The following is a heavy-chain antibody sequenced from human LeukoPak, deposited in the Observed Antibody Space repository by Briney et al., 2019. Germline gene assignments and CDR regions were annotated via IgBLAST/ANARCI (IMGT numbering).Heavy chain of an antibody. V-gene: IGHV3-48*01. J-gene: IGHJ6*02. CDR3: ARDRRKYYYYYGMDV. CDR2: ISDSTSTI. CDR1: GFTFSTYT. Sequence: PGGSLRLSCAASGFTFSTYTMNWVRQAPGKGLEWVSYISDSTSTIYHADSVKGRFTISRDNSKNTLYLQMNSLRAEDTAVYYCARDRRKYYYYYGMDVWGQGTTVTVSS.